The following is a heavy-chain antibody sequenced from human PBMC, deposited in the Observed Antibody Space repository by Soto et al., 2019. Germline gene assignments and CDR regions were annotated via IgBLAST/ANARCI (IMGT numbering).Heavy chain of an antibody. V-gene: IGHV3-30*18. Sequence: GGSLRLSCAASGFTFSSYGMHWVRQAPGKGLEWVAVISYDGSNKYYADSVKGRFTISRDNSKNTLYLQMNSLRAEDTAVYYCAKSRRGYYDSSGNDFDYGGKGTLVTVSS. CDR2: ISYDGSNK. CDR3: AKSRRGYYDSSGNDFDY. D-gene: IGHD3-22*01. J-gene: IGHJ4*02. CDR1: GFTFSSYG.